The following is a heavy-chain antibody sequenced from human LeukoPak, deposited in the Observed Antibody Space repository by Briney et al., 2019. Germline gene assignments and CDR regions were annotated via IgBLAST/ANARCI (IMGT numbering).Heavy chain of an antibody. V-gene: IGHV3-30*04. J-gene: IGHJ4*02. CDR2: ISYDGSNK. D-gene: IGHD3-10*01. Sequence: GRSLRLSCAASGFTFSSYAMHWVRQAPGKGLEWVAVISYDGSNKYYADSVKGRFTISRDNSKNTLYLQMNSLRAEDTAVYYCARDQDYYGGFDYWGQGTLVTVSS. CDR3: ARDQDYYGGFDY. CDR1: GFTFSSYA.